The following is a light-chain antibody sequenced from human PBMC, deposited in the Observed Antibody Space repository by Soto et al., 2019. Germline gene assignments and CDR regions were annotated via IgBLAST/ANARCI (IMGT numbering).Light chain of an antibody. CDR1: SSNIGNNY. Sequence: QSVLTQPPSVSAAPGQKVTISCSGSSSNIGNNYVSWYQQLPGSAPKLLIYDNDERPSGIPDRFSGSKSGTSATLGITGLQTGDEADYYCGTWDGSLSVFGGGTKLTVL. J-gene: IGLJ2*01. CDR2: DND. V-gene: IGLV1-51*01. CDR3: GTWDGSLSV.